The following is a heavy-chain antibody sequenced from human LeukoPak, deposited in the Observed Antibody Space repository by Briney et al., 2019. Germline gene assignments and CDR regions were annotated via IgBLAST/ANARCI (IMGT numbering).Heavy chain of an antibody. Sequence: GASVKVSCKASGGTFSSYAISWVRQAPGQGLEWVGGIIPIFGTANYAQKFQGRVTITADESTSTAYMELSSLRSEDTAVYYCARGSTYYYDSSGYYYLLWFDPWGQGTLVTVSS. CDR3: ARGSTYYYDSSGYYYLLWFDP. CDR2: IIPIFGTA. J-gene: IGHJ5*02. CDR1: GGTFSSYA. V-gene: IGHV1-69*13. D-gene: IGHD3-22*01.